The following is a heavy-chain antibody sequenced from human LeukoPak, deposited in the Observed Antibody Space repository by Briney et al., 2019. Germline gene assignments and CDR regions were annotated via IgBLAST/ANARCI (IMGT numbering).Heavy chain of an antibody. CDR2: IGSSGTTI. J-gene: IGHJ4*02. V-gene: IGHV3-48*03. D-gene: IGHD5-12*01. CDR3: AKVATEGYYFDY. Sequence: GGSLRLSCAASGFTFSSYEMNWVRQAPGKGLEWVSRIGSSGTTIYYADSVKGRFTISRDNAKSSLYLQMNSLRAEDTAVYYCAKVATEGYYFDYWGQGTLVTVSS. CDR1: GFTFSSYE.